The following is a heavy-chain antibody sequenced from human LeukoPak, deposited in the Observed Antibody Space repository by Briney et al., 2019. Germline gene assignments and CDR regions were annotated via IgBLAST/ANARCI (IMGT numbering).Heavy chain of an antibody. CDR3: AKEPIVVVPAAMSMTPDY. Sequence: GGSLRLSCAASGFTVSSNYMSWVRQAPGKGLEWVSAISGSGGSTYYADSVKGRFTISRDNSKNTLYLQMNSLRAEDTAVYYCAKEPIVVVPAAMSMTPDYWGRGTLVTVSS. CDR2: ISGSGGST. J-gene: IGHJ4*02. D-gene: IGHD2-2*01. V-gene: IGHV3-23*01. CDR1: GFTVSSNY.